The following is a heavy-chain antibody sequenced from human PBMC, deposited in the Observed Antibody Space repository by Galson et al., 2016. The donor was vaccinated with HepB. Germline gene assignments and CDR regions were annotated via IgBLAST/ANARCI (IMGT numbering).Heavy chain of an antibody. J-gene: IGHJ3*02. CDR3: AKEGRDILTGYYNGDAFDI. CDR2: ISGSGGST. Sequence: SLRLSCAASGFTFSSYGMHWVRQAPGKGLGWVSAISGSGGSTYYADSVKGRFTISRDNSKNTLYLQMNSLRAEDTAVYYCAKEGRDILTGYYNGDAFDIWGQGTMVTVAS. CDR1: GFTFSSYG. D-gene: IGHD3-9*01. V-gene: IGHV3-23*01.